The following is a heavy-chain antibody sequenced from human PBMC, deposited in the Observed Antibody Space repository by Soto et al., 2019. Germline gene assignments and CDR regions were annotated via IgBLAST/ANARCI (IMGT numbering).Heavy chain of an antibody. V-gene: IGHV4-31*03. CDR2: IYSSGST. CDR1: GTSITSGGYY. CDR3: TRGTFH. J-gene: IGHJ4*02. Sequence: QVQLQESGPGLVKPSQTLSLICTVSGTSITSGGYYWSWIRQHPGKGLEWIGCIYSSGSTSYNPSLKSRLAMSVDTSKNQFSLSLSSVTAADTAVYYCTRGTFHWGQGTLVTVSS.